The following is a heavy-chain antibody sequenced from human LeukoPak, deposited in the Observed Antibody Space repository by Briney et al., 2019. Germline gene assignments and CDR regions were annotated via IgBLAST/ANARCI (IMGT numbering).Heavy chain of an antibody. Sequence: PSETLSLTCTVSGGSISSYYWSWIRQPPGKGLEWIGYIYYSGSANYNPSLKSRVTISVDTSKNQFSLKLSSVTAADTAVYYCARASSSGWSYYFDYWGQGTLVTVSS. CDR1: GGSISSYY. J-gene: IGHJ4*02. CDR3: ARASSSGWSYYFDY. V-gene: IGHV4-59*01. CDR2: IYYSGSA. D-gene: IGHD6-19*01.